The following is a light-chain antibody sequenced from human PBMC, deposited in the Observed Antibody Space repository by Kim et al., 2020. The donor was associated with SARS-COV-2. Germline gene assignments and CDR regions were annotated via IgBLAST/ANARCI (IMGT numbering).Light chain of an antibody. CDR1: SSNIGSNY. J-gene: IGLJ1*01. Sequence: GQRVTDSWSGSSSNIGSNYGYWYQQVPGTAPKLLIYRNNQRPSGVPDRFSGSKSGTPASLAISGLRSEDEADYYCAAWDDSLSGPVFGTGTKVTVL. CDR3: AAWDDSLSGPV. V-gene: IGLV1-47*01. CDR2: RNN.